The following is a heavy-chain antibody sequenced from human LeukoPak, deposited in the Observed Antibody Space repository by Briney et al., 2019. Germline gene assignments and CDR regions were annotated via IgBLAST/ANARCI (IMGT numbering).Heavy chain of an antibody. CDR3: AKFRYDSTRRHFDY. J-gene: IGHJ4*02. CDR2: IYHSGST. D-gene: IGHD3-22*01. V-gene: IGHV4-4*02. CDR1: GGSISSSNW. Sequence: PSGTLSPTCAVSGGSISSSNWWSWVRQPPGKGLEWIGEIYHSGSTNYNPSLKSRVTISVDKSKNQFSLKLSSVTAADTAVYYCAKFRYDSTRRHFDYWGQGTLVTVSS.